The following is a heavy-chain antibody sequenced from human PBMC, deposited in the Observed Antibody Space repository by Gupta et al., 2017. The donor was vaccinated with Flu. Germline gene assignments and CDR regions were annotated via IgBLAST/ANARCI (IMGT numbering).Heavy chain of an antibody. V-gene: IGHV1-3*01. CDR1: GYIFTNYA. CDR3: ARGWGNFWSFDY. Sequence: QVQLVQSGAEVKKPGASVQVSCKASGYIFTNYAMHWVRQAPGQRLEWMGWISADYGNTKYSQKFQDRVTITRDSSARTGYMELSSLRSEDTAVYYCARGWGNFWSFDYWGPGTVVTVSS. CDR2: ISADYGNT. D-gene: IGHD3-3*01. J-gene: IGHJ4*02.